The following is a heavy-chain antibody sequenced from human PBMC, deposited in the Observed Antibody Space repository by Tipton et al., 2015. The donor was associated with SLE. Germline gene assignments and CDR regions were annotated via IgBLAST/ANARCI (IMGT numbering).Heavy chain of an antibody. CDR1: GFTVSSNY. V-gene: IGHV3-53*05. J-gene: IGHJ6*02. Sequence: SLRLSCAASGFTVSSNYMSWVRQAPGKGLEWVSVIYSGGSTYYADSVKGRFTISRDNSKNTLYLQMNSLRAEDTAVYYCARWEPPYYYYYYGMDVWGQGTTVTVSS. CDR3: ARWEPPYYYYYYGMDV. D-gene: IGHD1-26*01. CDR2: IYSGGST.